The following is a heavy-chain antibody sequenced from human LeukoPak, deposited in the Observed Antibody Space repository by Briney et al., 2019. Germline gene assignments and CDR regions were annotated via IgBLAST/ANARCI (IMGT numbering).Heavy chain of an antibody. V-gene: IGHV4-59*01. D-gene: IGHD4-11*01. CDR2: IYYSGST. CDR1: GGSLSSYF. CDR3: ATSYRGAFDY. J-gene: IGHJ4*02. Sequence: SETLSLTCPVSGGSLSSYFWSWIRQPPGKGLEGIGYIYYSGSTNYNPSLKSRLTISVDTAKNQFSLKLSAVTAADTAVYYCATSYRGAFDYWGQGTLVTVSS.